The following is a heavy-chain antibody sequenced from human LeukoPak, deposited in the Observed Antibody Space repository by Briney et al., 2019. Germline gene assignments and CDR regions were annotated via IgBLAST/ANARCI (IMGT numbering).Heavy chain of an antibody. CDR2: ISGSCTTT. D-gene: IGHD6-6*01. CDR3: AKGFSSYTSSSAGADY. Sequence: PGGSLRLSCAASGFTFSSYDMTWVRQAPGKGLEWVSAISGSCTTTSYAASLNGRFTISRDNSNTTLFLQMNSLRAEDTALYYCAKGFSSYTSSSAGADYWGQGTLVTVSS. V-gene: IGHV3-23*01. CDR1: GFTFSSYD. J-gene: IGHJ4*02.